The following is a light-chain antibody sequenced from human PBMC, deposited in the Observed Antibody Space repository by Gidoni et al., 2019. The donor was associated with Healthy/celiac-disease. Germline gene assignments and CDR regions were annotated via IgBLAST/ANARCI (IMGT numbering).Light chain of an antibody. Sequence: LLLPPSPGTLAFSPGERATLSCRASQSVSSSYLAWYQQKPGQAPRLLIYGASSRATGIPDRFSGSGSGTDFTLTISRLEPEDFAVDYCQQYGSSPRTFGQXTKVEIK. CDR2: GAS. CDR1: QSVSSSY. V-gene: IGKV3-20*01. J-gene: IGKJ1*01. CDR3: QQYGSSPRT.